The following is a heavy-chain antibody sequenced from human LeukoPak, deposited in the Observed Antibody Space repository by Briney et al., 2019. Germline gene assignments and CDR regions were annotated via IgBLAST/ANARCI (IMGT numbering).Heavy chain of an antibody. CDR1: GFTFSSYW. J-gene: IGHJ4*02. D-gene: IGHD1-26*01. V-gene: IGHV3-74*01. CDR3: VRDLGGRSGH. Sequence: PGGSLRLSCAASGFTFSSYWMHWVRQAPGKGLVWVSNINSDGSTTTYADSVKGRFTISRDNAKNTLYLQMNSLTAEDTAVYYCVRDLGGRSGHWGQGTLVTVSS. CDR2: INSDGSTT.